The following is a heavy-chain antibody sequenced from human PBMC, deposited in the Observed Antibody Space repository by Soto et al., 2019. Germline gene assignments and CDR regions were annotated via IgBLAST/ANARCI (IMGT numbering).Heavy chain of an antibody. CDR2: MNAKSGDT. D-gene: IGHD3-10*01. CDR1: GYTFSDFD. Sequence: ASVKVSCKASGYTFSDFDINWLRQTSGQGPEWMGWMNAKSGDTFFAQRFHDKFNMTWDTSLTTAYMEVGSLTSDHAAIYYCARANPFISAVVDGWG. J-gene: IGHJ6*02. V-gene: IGHV1-8*01. CDR3: ARANPFISAVVDG.